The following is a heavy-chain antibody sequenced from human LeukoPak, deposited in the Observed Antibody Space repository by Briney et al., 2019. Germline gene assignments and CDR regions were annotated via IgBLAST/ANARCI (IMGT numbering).Heavy chain of an antibody. CDR2: INPYNGNT. CDR3: ARELYGRFEY. Sequence: ASVKVSCKASGYNFITYGISWVRQAPGQGPEWMGWINPYNGNTKYTQKVQGRVTMTTDTSTSTVYMELRRLISDDTAVYYCARELYGRFEYWSQGTLVTVPS. D-gene: IGHD3-3*01. V-gene: IGHV1-18*01. J-gene: IGHJ4*02. CDR1: GYNFITYG.